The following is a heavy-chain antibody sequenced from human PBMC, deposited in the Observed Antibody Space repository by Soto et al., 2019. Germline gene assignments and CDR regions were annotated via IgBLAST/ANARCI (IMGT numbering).Heavy chain of an antibody. J-gene: IGHJ5*02. Sequence: PGGSLRLSCAASGFTFSSYAMSWVRQAPGKGLEWVSAISGSGGSTYYADSVRGRFTISRDNSKNTLYLQMNSLRAEDTAVYYCANDPSFSSSWYPRWFDPWGQGTLVTVSS. CDR3: ANDPSFSSSWYPRWFDP. D-gene: IGHD6-13*01. CDR1: GFTFSSYA. CDR2: ISGSGGST. V-gene: IGHV3-23*01.